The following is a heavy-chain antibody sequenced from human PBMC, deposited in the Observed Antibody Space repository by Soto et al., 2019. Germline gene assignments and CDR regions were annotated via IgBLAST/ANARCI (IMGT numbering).Heavy chain of an antibody. Sequence: QVQLQESGPGLVKPSETLSLTCTVSGGSISGGVHSWSWIRQPPGKGLEWIGHIFDSGSTYYNPSLKSRLTISVDTSKNQFSLRLSSVTAADTAVYYCAREIMPLTNDWYFDLWGRCTLVTVSS. V-gene: IGHV4-30-4*01. CDR2: IFDSGST. CDR1: GGSISGGVHS. J-gene: IGHJ2*01. CDR3: AREIMPLTNDWYFDL. D-gene: IGHD2-8*01.